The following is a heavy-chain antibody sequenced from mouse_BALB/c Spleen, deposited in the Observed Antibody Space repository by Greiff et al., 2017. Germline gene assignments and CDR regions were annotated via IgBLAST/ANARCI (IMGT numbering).Heavy chain of an antibody. CDR2: IDPANGNT. Sequence: VQLQQSGAELVKPGASVKLSCTASGFNIKDTYMHWVKQRPEQGLEWIGRIDPANGNTKYDPKFQGKATITADTSSNTAYLQLSSLTSEDTAVYYCAREGDSSGYAYYAMDYWGQGTSVTVSS. CDR3: AREGDSSGYAYYAMDY. CDR1: GFNIKDTY. V-gene: IGHV14-3*02. J-gene: IGHJ4*01. D-gene: IGHD3-2*01.